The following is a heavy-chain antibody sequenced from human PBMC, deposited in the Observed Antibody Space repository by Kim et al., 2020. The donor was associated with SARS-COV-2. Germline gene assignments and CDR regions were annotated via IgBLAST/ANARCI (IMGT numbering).Heavy chain of an antibody. J-gene: IGHJ6*02. CDR1: GGTFSSYA. D-gene: IGHD6-13*01. CDR2: IIPILGIA. CDR3: AREGSSSWLEDYYGMDV. Sequence: SVKVSCQASGGTFSSYAISWVRQAPGQGLEWMGRIIPILGIANYAQKFQGRVTITADKSTSTAYMELSSLRSEDTAVYYCAREGSSSWLEDYYGMDVWGQGTTVTVSS. V-gene: IGHV1-69*04.